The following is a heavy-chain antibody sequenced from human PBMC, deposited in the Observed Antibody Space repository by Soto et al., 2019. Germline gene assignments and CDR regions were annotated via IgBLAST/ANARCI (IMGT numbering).Heavy chain of an antibody. CDR3: AVAMVREILIFESSGMHV. J-gene: IGHJ6*02. D-gene: IGHD3-10*01. CDR2: IIPNFDTP. Sequence: QVHLAQSGAEVKKPGSSVKVSCKTSGGSFNNYAVSWVRQAPGQGLEWMGGIIPNFDTPNYAQKFQDRATIIADESTSTVYMELRSLRSNDTAVYYCAVAMVREILIFESSGMHVWGQGTTVIVSS. V-gene: IGHV1-69*01. CDR1: GGSFNNYA.